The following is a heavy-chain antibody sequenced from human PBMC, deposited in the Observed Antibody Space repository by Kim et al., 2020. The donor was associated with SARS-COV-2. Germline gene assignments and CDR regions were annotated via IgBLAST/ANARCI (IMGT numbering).Heavy chain of an antibody. CDR3: ARHGPSYSSSPNWFDP. CDR1: GYSFTSYW. Sequence: GESLKISCKGSGYSFTSYWIGWVRQMPGKGLEWMGIIYPGDSDTRYSPSFQGQVTISADKSISTAYLQWSSLKASDTAMYYCARHGPSYSSSPNWFDPWGQGTLVTVSS. V-gene: IGHV5-51*01. J-gene: IGHJ5*02. CDR2: IYPGDSDT. D-gene: IGHD6-6*01.